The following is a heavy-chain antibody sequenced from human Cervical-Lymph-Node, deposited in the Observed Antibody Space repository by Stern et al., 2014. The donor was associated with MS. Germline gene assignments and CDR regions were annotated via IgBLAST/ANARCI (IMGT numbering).Heavy chain of an antibody. D-gene: IGHD1-1*01. Sequence: VQLVESGGGVIQPGGSLRLSCTASGFPVSRASMTSVRQAPGAGLEWVALITNVGSTFYTDSVKGRFTISRDDSKNTVYLHMTSLRAEDTAMYYCARDTSSPERSDWWGQGTLVTVSS. CDR2: ITNVGST. CDR3: ARDTSSPERSDW. J-gene: IGHJ4*02. V-gene: IGHV3-53*01. CDR1: GFPVSRAS.